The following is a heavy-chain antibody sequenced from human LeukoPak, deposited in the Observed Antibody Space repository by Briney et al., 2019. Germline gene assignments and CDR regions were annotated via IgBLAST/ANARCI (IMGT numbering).Heavy chain of an antibody. CDR3: ARDGGLSGSQAVDAFDI. J-gene: IGHJ3*02. CDR1: GGSISSYN. D-gene: IGHD1-26*01. V-gene: IGHV4-59*01. CDR2: VYYGGST. Sequence: SETLSLTCTVSGGSISSYNWSWIRQPPGKGLEWIGYVYYGGSTNYNPSLKSRVTMSVGTSKNQFSLKLSSVTAADTAVYYCARDGGLSGSQAVDAFDIWGQGTMVTVSS.